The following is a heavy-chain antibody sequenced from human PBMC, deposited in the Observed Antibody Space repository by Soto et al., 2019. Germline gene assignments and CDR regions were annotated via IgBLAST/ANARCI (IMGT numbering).Heavy chain of an antibody. J-gene: IGHJ5*02. CDR1: GGSFSGYY. D-gene: IGHD5-12*01. CDR3: ARGGFTSRGYSGYPQGRWFDP. CDR2: INHSGST. V-gene: IGHV4-34*01. Sequence: SETLSLTCAVYGGSFSGYYWSWIRQPPGKGLEWIGEINHSGSTNYNPSLKSRVTISVDTSKNQFSLKLSSVTAADTAVYYCARGGFTSRGYSGYPQGRWFDPWGQGTLVTVSS.